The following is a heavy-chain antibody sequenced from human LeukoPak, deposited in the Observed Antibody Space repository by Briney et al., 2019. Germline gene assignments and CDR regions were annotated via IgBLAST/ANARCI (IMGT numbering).Heavy chain of an antibody. V-gene: IGHV1-69*05. CDR1: GGTFSSYA. CDR3: ARGYCSGGSCYGNDAFDI. J-gene: IGHJ3*02. CDR2: IIPIFGTA. D-gene: IGHD2-15*01. Sequence: SVKVSCKASGGTFSSYAIIWVRQAPGQGLEWMGGIIPIFGTANYAQKFQGRVTITTDESTSTAYMELSSLRSEDTAVYYCARGYCSGGSCYGNDAFDIWGQGTMVTVSS.